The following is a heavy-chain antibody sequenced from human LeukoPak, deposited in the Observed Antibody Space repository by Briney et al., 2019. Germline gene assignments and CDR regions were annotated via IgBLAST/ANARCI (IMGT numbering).Heavy chain of an antibody. CDR1: GFTFSSYG. D-gene: IGHD6-6*01. V-gene: IGHV3-30*02. CDR2: IWYDGSNK. Sequence: PGGSLRLSCAASGFTFSSYGMHWVRQAPGKGLEWVAVIWYDGSNKYYADSVKGRFTISRDNSKNTLYLQMNSLRGEDTAVYHCAKDMGIGARRFDDWGQGTLVTVSS. J-gene: IGHJ4*02. CDR3: AKDMGIGARRFDD.